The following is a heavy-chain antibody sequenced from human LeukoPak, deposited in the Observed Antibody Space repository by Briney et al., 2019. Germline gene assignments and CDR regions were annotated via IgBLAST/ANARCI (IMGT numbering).Heavy chain of an antibody. D-gene: IGHD6-19*01. V-gene: IGHV4-39*01. CDR2: IYYSGST. CDR1: GGSISSTIYY. CDR3: AAAGYSSGWNVFDF. J-gene: IGHJ4*02. Sequence: SETLSLTCTVSGGSISSTIYYWGWLRQPPGKGLEWIGTIYYSGSTYYNTSLKSRLTISVDTSKNQFSLELTSVTAADTSVYYCAAAGYSSGWNVFDFWGQGTLVTVSS.